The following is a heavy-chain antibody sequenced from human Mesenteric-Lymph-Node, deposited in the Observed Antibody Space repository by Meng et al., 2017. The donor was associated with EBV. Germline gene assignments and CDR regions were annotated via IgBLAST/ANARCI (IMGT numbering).Heavy chain of an antibody. V-gene: IGHV4-30-4*08. J-gene: IGHJ5*02. CDR2: IYYSGST. Sequence: QLQLQESGPGLVKPSETLSLTCTVSGGSIRSSSYFWGWIRQPPGKGLEWIGYIYYSGSTYYNPSLKSRVTISVDTSKNQFSLKLKSVTAADTAVYYCARAHRVLFGELNWFDPWGQGTLVTVSS. D-gene: IGHD3-10*01. CDR3: ARAHRVLFGELNWFDP. CDR1: GGSIRSSSYF.